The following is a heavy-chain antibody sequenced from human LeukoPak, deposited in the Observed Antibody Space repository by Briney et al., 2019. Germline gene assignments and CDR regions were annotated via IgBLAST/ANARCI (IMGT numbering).Heavy chain of an antibody. CDR3: AKDMGDYYGSGSYYSPYFDY. Sequence: PGRSLRLSCAASGFTFSSYAMSWVRQAPGKGLEWVSAISGSGGSTYYADSVKGRFTISRDNSKNTLYLQMNSLRAEDTAVYYCAKDMGDYYGSGSYYSPYFDYWGQGTLVTVSS. D-gene: IGHD3-10*01. J-gene: IGHJ4*02. V-gene: IGHV3-23*01. CDR2: ISGSGGST. CDR1: GFTFSSYA.